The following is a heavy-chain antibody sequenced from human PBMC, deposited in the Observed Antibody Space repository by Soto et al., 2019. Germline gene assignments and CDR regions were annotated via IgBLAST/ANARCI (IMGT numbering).Heavy chain of an antibody. V-gene: IGHV1-69*12. CDR2: IIHVFGTA. Sequence: QVQLVQSWAEVKKPGSSVKVSCKASGGSLTNYGVSWVRQAPGQGLEWMGGIIHVFGTANYAQKFQGRVKIAADESKSTVFMDVRSLRSEDTAVYYCARGEATKLGVTNYYGMDVWGQGTTVTVSS. J-gene: IGHJ6*02. D-gene: IGHD1-26*01. CDR3: ARGEATKLGVTNYYGMDV. CDR1: GGSLTNYG.